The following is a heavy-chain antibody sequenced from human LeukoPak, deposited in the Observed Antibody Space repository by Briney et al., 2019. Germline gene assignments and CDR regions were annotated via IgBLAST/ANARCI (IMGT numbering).Heavy chain of an antibody. Sequence: PGGSLRLSCAASGFTFSSDWMNWVRQAPGKGLEWVATINQDGSVKYYVDSVKGRFTISRDNTKNSLYLQMNSLTAEDTAVYYCARDPDPIPGASFHYWGQGTLVSVSS. D-gene: IGHD1-26*01. CDR2: INQDGSVK. J-gene: IGHJ4*02. V-gene: IGHV3-7*01. CDR3: ARDPDPIPGASFHY. CDR1: GFTFSSDW.